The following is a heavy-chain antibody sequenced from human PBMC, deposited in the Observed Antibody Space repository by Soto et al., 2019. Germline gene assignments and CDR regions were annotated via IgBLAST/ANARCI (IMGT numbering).Heavy chain of an antibody. Sequence: PSETLSLTCTVSGIYITSSYWNWFRQSPGKGLEWIGQISDRGDINYNPPLESRVAISTDTSKNQVSLTLTAVNAADTAVYFCARGRHWFGPWGQGTLVTSPQ. CDR1: GIYITSSY. J-gene: IGHJ5*02. CDR3: ARGRHWFGP. CDR2: ISDRGDI. V-gene: IGHV4-59*08.